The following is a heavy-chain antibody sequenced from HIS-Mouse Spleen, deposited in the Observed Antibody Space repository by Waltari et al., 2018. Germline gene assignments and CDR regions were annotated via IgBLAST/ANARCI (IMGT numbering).Heavy chain of an antibody. CDR1: GGSMRGISYD. V-gene: IGHV4-39*07. CDR2: IYYSGST. CDR3: ARGSDWGSGGDAFDI. J-gene: IGHJ3*02. D-gene: IGHD7-27*01. Sequence: QLQLQESGPGLVKPSENLSLPCPVPGGSMRGISYDWGWIRHPPGKGLEWIGSIYYSGSTYYNPSLKSRVTISVDTSKNQFSLKLSSVTAADTAVYYCARGSDWGSGGDAFDIWGQGTMVTVSS.